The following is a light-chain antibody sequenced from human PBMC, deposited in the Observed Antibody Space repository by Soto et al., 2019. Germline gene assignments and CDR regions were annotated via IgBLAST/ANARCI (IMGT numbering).Light chain of an antibody. V-gene: IGLV2-14*01. Sequence: QPVLTQPASVSGSPGQSITISWTGTSSDVGGYNYVSWYQQHPGKAPKLMIYDVSNRPSGVSNRFSGSKSGNTASLTISGLQAEDEADYYCSSYTSSSTLFGTGTKLTVL. CDR2: DVS. J-gene: IGLJ1*01. CDR3: SSYTSSSTL. CDR1: SSDVGGYNY.